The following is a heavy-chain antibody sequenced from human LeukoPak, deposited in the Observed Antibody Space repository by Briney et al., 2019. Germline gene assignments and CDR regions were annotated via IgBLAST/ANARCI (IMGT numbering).Heavy chain of an antibody. J-gene: IGHJ5*02. CDR3: ARGSQWGDYAGFDP. D-gene: IGHD4-17*01. CDR2: GHHSGST. Sequence: SETLSLTCAVYGGSFSNYYWTWIRQPPGKGLEWIGEGHHSGSTNYNPSLKTRVTISVDTSTSQFSLKLTSVTAADTAVYYCARGSQWGDYAGFDPWGQGTLVTVSS. CDR1: GGSFSNYY. V-gene: IGHV4-34*01.